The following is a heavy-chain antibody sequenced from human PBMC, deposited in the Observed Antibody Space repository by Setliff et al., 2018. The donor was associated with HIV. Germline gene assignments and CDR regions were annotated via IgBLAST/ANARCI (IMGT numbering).Heavy chain of an antibody. CDR2: ITDSGNT. Sequence: SETLSLTCNVSGASISCYYWTWIRQSPGNRLEWLGYITDSGNTNYNPSLRRRVTISADTSKNQVSLRLRSVTAADTAVYYCARETQQSYNIVTGYNYYYGIDVWGQGTTVTVSS. V-gene: IGHV4-59*01. CDR1: GASISCYY. J-gene: IGHJ6*02. D-gene: IGHD3-9*01. CDR3: ARETQQSYNIVTGYNYYYGIDV.